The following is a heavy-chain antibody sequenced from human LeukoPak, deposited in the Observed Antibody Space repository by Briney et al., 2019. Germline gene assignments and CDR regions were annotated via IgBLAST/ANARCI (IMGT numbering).Heavy chain of an antibody. CDR2: INPSGGST. D-gene: IGHD6-13*01. V-gene: IGHV1-46*01. CDR3: ARDLSQRGAAAGYKFDY. CDR1: GYTFTSYY. J-gene: IGHJ4*02. Sequence: SVKVSCKASGYTFTSYYMHWLRQAPGQGLEWMGIINPSGGSTSYAQKFQGRVTMTRDTSTSTVYMELSSLRSEDTAVYYCARDLSQRGAAAGYKFDYWGQGTLVTVSS.